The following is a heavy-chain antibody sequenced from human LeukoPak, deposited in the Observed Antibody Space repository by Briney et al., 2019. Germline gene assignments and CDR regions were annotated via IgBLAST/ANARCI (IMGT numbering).Heavy chain of an antibody. CDR1: GFTFDDYA. CDR2: ISWNSGSI. Sequence: PGRSLRLSCAASGFTFDDYAMHWVRQAPGKGLEWVSGISWNSGSIGYADSVKGRFTISRDNAKNSLYLQMNSLRAEDTALYHCARDSYDSSGLRPTYAFDIWGQGTMVTVSS. CDR3: ARDSYDSSGLRPTYAFDI. D-gene: IGHD3-22*01. V-gene: IGHV3-9*01. J-gene: IGHJ3*02.